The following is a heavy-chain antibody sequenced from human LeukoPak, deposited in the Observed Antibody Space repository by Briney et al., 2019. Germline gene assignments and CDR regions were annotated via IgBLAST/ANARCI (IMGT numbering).Heavy chain of an antibody. CDR1: GYSISSGYY. D-gene: IGHD1-7*01. Sequence: SETLSLTCTVSGYSISSGYYWGWIRQPPGKGLEWIGSIYHSGSTYYNPSLKSRVTISVDTSKNQFSLKLSSVTAADTAVYYRARDQRNWNYGDWGQGTLVTVSS. J-gene: IGHJ4*02. V-gene: IGHV4-38-2*02. CDR3: ARDQRNWNYGD. CDR2: IYHSGST.